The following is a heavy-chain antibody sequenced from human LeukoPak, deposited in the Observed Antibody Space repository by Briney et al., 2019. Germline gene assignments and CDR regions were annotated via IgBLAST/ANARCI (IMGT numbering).Heavy chain of an antibody. CDR3: ASYGMVRGVPH. V-gene: IGHV4-34*01. D-gene: IGHD3-10*01. Sequence: SETLSLTCAVYGGSFSGYYWSWIRQPPGKGLEWIGEINHSGSTNYNPSLKSRVTISVDTSKNQFSLKLSSVTAADTAVYYCASYGMVRGVPHWGQGTLVTVSS. J-gene: IGHJ4*02. CDR1: GGSFSGYY. CDR2: INHSGST.